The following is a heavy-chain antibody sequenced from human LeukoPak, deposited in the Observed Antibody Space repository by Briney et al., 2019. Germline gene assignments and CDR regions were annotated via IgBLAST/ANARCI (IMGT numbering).Heavy chain of an antibody. Sequence: SVKVSCKASGGTFSSYAISWVRQAPGQGLGWMGGIIPIFGTANYAQKFQGRVTITTDESTSTAYMELSSLRSEDTAVYYCASQSQQQLVTFDIWGQGTMVTVSS. CDR2: IIPIFGTA. CDR3: ASQSQQQLVTFDI. CDR1: GGTFSSYA. J-gene: IGHJ3*02. V-gene: IGHV1-69*05. D-gene: IGHD6-13*01.